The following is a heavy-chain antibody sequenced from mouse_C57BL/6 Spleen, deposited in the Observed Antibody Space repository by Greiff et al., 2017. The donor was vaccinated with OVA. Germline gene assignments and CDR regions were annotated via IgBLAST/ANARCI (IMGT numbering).Heavy chain of an antibody. J-gene: IGHJ4*01. CDR1: GFTFSSYA. CDR3: TRDHWEGAMDY. V-gene: IGHV5-9-1*02. Sequence: EVQRVESGEGLVKPGGSLKLSCAASGFTFSSYAMSWVRQTPEKRLEWVAYISSGGDYIYYADTVHGRFTISIDNARNTLYLQMSSLKSEDTAMYYCTRDHWEGAMDYWGQGTSVTVSS. CDR2: ISSGGDYI. D-gene: IGHD4-1*01.